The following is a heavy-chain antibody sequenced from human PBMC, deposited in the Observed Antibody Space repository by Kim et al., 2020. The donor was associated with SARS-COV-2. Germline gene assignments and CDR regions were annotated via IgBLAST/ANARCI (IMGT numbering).Heavy chain of an antibody. J-gene: IGHJ4*02. V-gene: IGHV4-61*01. CDR3: ARGDIVGATMPPAH. D-gene: IGHD1-26*01. CDR2: IYYSGST. CDR1: GGSVSSGSYY. Sequence: SETLSLTCTVSGGSVSSGSYYWSWIRQPPGKGLEWIGYIYYSGSTNYNPSLKSRVTISVDTSKNQFSLKLSSVTAADTAVYYCARGDIVGATMPPAHWGQGTLVTVSS.